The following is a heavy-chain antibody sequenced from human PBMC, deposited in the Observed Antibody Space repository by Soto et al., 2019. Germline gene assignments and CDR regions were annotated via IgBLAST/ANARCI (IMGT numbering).Heavy chain of an antibody. CDR1: GYTFSNFW. D-gene: IGHD6-13*01. Sequence: GESLKISCQSSGYTFSNFWIGWVRQLPGKGLEWMGIIYPGDHETRYSPSFHGKVTISADRSINTAYLQWDSLEASDTAFYFCARSPRSSPYFDYWGQGALVTVSS. CDR2: IYPGDHET. V-gene: IGHV5-51*01. CDR3: ARSPRSSPYFDY. J-gene: IGHJ4*02.